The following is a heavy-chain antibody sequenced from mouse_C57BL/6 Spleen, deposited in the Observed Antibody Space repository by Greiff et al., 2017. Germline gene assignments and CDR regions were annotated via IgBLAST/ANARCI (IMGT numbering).Heavy chain of an antibody. J-gene: IGHJ4*01. CDR1: GYTFTSYT. D-gene: IGHD2-5*01. CDR3: AGGSNYGGEAMDD. Sequence: QVQLQQSGAELARPGASVKMSCKASGYTFTSYTMHWVKQRPGQGLEWIGYINPSRGYTKYNQKFKDKATLTADKSSSTAYMQLSSLTSEDSAVYYCAGGSNYGGEAMDDWGQGTSVTVSS. V-gene: IGHV1-4*01. CDR2: INPSRGYT.